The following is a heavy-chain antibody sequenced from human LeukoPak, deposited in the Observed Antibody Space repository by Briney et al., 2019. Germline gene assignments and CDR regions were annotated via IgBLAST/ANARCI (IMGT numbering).Heavy chain of an antibody. CDR3: AREYYGSGTIYHDY. J-gene: IGHJ4*02. Sequence: PSQTLSLTYTFSGGSISSCIYYWSWIRQPAVKGLEWIGHIYNSGSTNYNPSLKSRVTISVDTSKNQFSLKLSSVTAADTAVYYCAREYYGSGTIYHDYWGQGTLVTVSS. D-gene: IGHD3-10*01. CDR1: GGSISSCIYY. CDR2: IYNSGST. V-gene: IGHV4-61*09.